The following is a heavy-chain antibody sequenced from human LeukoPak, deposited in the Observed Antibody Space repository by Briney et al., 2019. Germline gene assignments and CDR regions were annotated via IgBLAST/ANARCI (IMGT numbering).Heavy chain of an antibody. Sequence: GSSVKVSCKASGGTFSSYAISWVRQAPGQGLERMGGIIPIFGTANYAQKFQGRVTITADESTSTAYMELSSLRSEDTAVYYCARDPDYYDSTEDYWGQGTLVTVSS. J-gene: IGHJ4*02. CDR1: GGTFSSYA. CDR2: IIPIFGTA. CDR3: ARDPDYYDSTEDY. V-gene: IGHV1-69*01. D-gene: IGHD3-22*01.